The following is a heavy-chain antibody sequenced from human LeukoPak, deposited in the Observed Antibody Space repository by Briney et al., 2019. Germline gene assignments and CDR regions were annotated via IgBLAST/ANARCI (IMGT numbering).Heavy chain of an antibody. CDR1: GFTFRSYA. V-gene: IGHV3-64*01. J-gene: IGHJ4*02. CDR2: INSDGGTT. D-gene: IGHD3-10*01. Sequence: PGGSLRLSCAASGFTFRSYAMHWVRQAPGKGLEYVSAINSDGGTTYYAHSVKGRFTISRDNSKNTLYLQMGSLRPEDMGVYYCAKDITVVRGVDHLDYWGQGTLVTVSS. CDR3: AKDITVVRGVDHLDY.